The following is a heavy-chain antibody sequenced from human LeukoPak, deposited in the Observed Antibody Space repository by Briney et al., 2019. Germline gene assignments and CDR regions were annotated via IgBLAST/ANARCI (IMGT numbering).Heavy chain of an antibody. CDR3: AKEPTPYSSGWYFQD. V-gene: IGHV3-30*18. D-gene: IGHD6-25*01. CDR1: GFAFTNYG. J-gene: IGHJ1*01. Sequence: GGSLRLSCAASGFAFTNYGMQWVRQAPGKGLEWVAVVSHDRSTTFYADSVKGRFTISRDNSKHTLDLQMDSLRPEDTAVYYCAKEPTPYSSGWYFQDWGQGTLVTVSS. CDR2: VSHDRSTT.